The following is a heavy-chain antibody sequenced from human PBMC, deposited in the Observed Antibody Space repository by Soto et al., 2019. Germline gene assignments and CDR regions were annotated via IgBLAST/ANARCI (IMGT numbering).Heavy chain of an antibody. D-gene: IGHD3-10*01. J-gene: IGHJ4*02. CDR3: ARRYASGKGSFDY. CDR1: GGSISSYY. CDR2: IYYSGST. V-gene: IGHV4-59*08. Sequence: QVQLQESGPGLVKPSETLSLTCTVSGGSISSYYWSWIRQPPGKGLEWIGYIYYSGSTNYNPSLKSRVTISVDTSQTQFSLKLRSVTAADTAVYYCARRYASGKGSFDYWGQGTLVTVSS.